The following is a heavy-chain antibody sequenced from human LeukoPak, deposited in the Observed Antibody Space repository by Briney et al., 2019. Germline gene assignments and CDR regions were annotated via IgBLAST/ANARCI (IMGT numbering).Heavy chain of an antibody. CDR1: GFTFSSYG. Sequence: PGGSLGLSCVASGFTFSSYGMSWVRQAPGKGLEWVSGISGSGGSTYYAESVKGRFTISRDNSKNTLYLQMNSLRAEDTAVYYCAKTVSPSPLAGRLDYWGQGTLVTVSS. CDR3: AKTVSPSPLAGRLDY. CDR2: ISGSGGST. J-gene: IGHJ4*02. V-gene: IGHV3-23*01. D-gene: IGHD6-13*01.